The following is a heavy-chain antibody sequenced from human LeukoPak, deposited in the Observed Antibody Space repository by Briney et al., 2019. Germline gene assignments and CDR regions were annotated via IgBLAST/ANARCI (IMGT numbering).Heavy chain of an antibody. J-gene: IGHJ4*02. CDR3: AKDTPSWGTGYYFDY. V-gene: IGHV3-23*01. CDR1: GFIFNNYV. CDR2: IVASGGST. Sequence: GGSLRLSCAASGFIFNNYVMNWVRQAPGKGLEWVSAIVASGGSTYYADSVKGRFTISRDNSKNTLYLQMDSLRAEDTAVYYCAKDTPSWGTGYYFDYWGQGTLVTVSS. D-gene: IGHD3-16*01.